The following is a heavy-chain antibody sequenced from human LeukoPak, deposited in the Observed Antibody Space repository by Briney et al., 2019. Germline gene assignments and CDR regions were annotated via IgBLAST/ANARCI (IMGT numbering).Heavy chain of an antibody. D-gene: IGHD2-2*01. CDR1: GFTFSSYG. CDR2: IRYDGSNK. J-gene: IGHJ4*02. Sequence: GGSLRLSCAAPGFTFSSYGMHWVRQAPGKGLEWVAFIRYDGSNKYYADSVKGRFTISRDNSKNTLYLQMNSLRAEDTAVYYCAKDPHPWVVPEYYFDYWGQGTLVTVSS. V-gene: IGHV3-30*02. CDR3: AKDPHPWVVPEYYFDY.